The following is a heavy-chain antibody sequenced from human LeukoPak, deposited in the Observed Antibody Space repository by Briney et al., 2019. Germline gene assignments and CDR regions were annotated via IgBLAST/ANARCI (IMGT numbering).Heavy chain of an antibody. CDR2: ISHSGST. CDR1: GYSISSGYY. D-gene: IGHD3-10*01. CDR3: ARRWFGEWDFDL. J-gene: IGHJ2*01. V-gene: IGHV4-38-2*02. Sequence: SSETLSLTCTVSGYSISSGYYWGWIRQPPGKGLEWIGEISHSGSTNYNPSLKSRVTISVDTSKNQFSLKLSSVTAADTAVYYCARRWFGEWDFDLWGRGTLVTVSS.